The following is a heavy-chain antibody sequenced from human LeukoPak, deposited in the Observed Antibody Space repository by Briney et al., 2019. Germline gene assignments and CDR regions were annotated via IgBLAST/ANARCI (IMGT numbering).Heavy chain of an antibody. D-gene: IGHD5-18*01. J-gene: IGHJ6*03. Sequence: GGSLRLSCAASGFTFSSYDMHWVRQTAGQGLEWVSTIGTNADTYYLASVKGRFTISRENAKSSLYLQMNSLRAGDTAVYYCARGGDFGCSYGGYYYMDVWGKGTTVTVSS. CDR1: GFTFSSYD. CDR2: IGTNADT. V-gene: IGHV3-13*01. CDR3: ARGGDFGCSYGGYYYMDV.